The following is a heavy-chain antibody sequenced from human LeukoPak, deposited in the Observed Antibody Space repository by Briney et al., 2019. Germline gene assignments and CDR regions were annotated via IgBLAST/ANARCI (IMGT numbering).Heavy chain of an antibody. Sequence: PSETLSLTCAVSGGSISSSNWWSWVRQPPGKGLEWIAYIYYSGSTNYNPSLKSRVTISVDTSKNQFSLKLSSVTAADTAVYYCAREEYYYGSGRWFDPWGQGTLVTVSS. CDR3: AREEYYYGSGRWFDP. V-gene: IGHV4-4*02. D-gene: IGHD3-10*01. J-gene: IGHJ5*02. CDR1: GGSISSSNW. CDR2: IYYSGST.